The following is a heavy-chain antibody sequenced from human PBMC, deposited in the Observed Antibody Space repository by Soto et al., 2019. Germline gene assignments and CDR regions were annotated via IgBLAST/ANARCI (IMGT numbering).Heavy chain of an antibody. CDR2: IYYSGSS. CDR3: ARDRGFYDILTGYYNGWFDP. Sequence: QVQLQESGPGLVKPSQTLSLTCTVSGGSIISGGFYWSWIRQHPGKGLEWIGYIYYSGSSHYNPSLKSRVTMSVDTSKNQFSLKLSSVTAADTAVYYCARDRGFYDILTGYYNGWFDPWGQGTLVTVSS. D-gene: IGHD3-9*01. J-gene: IGHJ5*02. CDR1: GGSIISGGFY. V-gene: IGHV4-31*03.